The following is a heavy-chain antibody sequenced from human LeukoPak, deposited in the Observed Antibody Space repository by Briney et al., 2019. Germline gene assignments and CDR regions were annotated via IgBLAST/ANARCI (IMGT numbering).Heavy chain of an antibody. Sequence: GGSLRLSCAASGFTFSSYWMSWVRQAPGKGLEWVANIKQDGSEKYYVDSVKGRFTISRDNAKNSLYLQMNSLRAEDTAVYYCARWGYCSSTSCHEFDYWGQGTLVTVSS. V-gene: IGHV3-7*01. D-gene: IGHD2-2*01. CDR2: IKQDGSEK. CDR3: ARWGYCSSTSCHEFDY. CDR1: GFTFSSYW. J-gene: IGHJ4*02.